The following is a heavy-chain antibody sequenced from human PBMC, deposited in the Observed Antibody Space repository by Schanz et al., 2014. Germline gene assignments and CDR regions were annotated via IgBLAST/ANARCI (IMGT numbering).Heavy chain of an antibody. J-gene: IGHJ4*02. Sequence: EVQLLESGGGLVQPGGSLRLSCEASGFSFGNYGMSWVRQAPGKGLEWVSALSEGGGGTHYADSVRGRFTISSDSSKNTLYLQMNSLRPEDTAVYYCARGGFGEVSYFDYWGQGTLVTVSS. CDR1: GFSFGNYG. CDR3: ARGGFGEVSYFDY. V-gene: IGHV3-23*01. CDR2: LSEGGGGT. D-gene: IGHD3-10*01.